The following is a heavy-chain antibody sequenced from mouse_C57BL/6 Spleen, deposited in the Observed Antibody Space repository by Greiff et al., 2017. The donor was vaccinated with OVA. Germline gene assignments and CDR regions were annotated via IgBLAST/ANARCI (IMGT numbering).Heavy chain of an antibody. CDR3: ARGRDFTTVVDY. J-gene: IGHJ2*01. CDR1: GFTFSDYG. D-gene: IGHD1-1*01. Sequence: EVKLMESGGGLVKPGGSLKLSCAASGFTFSDYGMHWVRQAPEKGLEWVAYISSGSSTIYYADTVKGRFTISRDNAKNTLFLQMTSLRSEDTAMYYCARGRDFTTVVDYWGQGTTLTVSS. V-gene: IGHV5-17*01. CDR2: ISSGSSTI.